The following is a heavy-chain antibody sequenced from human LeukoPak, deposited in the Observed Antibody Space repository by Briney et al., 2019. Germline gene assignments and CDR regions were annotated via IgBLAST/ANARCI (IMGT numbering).Heavy chain of an antibody. CDR2: IYYSGST. D-gene: IGHD5-18*01. J-gene: IGHJ5*02. V-gene: IGHV4-59*01. Sequence: SETLSLTCTVSGGSISSYYWSWIRQPPGKGLEWIGYIYYSGSTNYNPSLKSRVTISVDTSKNQFSLKLSSVTAADTAVYYCARASGYSYGYGNWFDPWGQGTLVTVSS. CDR3: ARASGYSYGYGNWFDP. CDR1: GGSISSYY.